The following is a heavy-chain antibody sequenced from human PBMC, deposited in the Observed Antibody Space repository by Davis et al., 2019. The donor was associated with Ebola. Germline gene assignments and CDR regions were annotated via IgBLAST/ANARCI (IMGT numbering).Heavy chain of an antibody. J-gene: IGHJ6*04. CDR2: IWYDGSNK. Sequence: GGSLRLSCAASGFTFSSYAMHWVRQAPGKGLEWVAVIWYDGSNKYYADSVKGRFTISRDNSKNTLYLQMNSLRAEDTAVYYCARDRWIAVAGTRYYGMDVWGKGTTVTVSS. D-gene: IGHD6-19*01. CDR3: ARDRWIAVAGTRYYGMDV. V-gene: IGHV3-33*08. CDR1: GFTFSSYA.